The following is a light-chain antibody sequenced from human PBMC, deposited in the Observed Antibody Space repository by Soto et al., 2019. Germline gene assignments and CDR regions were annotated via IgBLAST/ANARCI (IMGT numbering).Light chain of an antibody. J-gene: IGLJ3*02. V-gene: IGLV2-11*01. Sequence: QSALTQPRSVSGSPGQSVTISCTGPSSDVGNYNYVSWYQQYPGKAPKLMIYEVSKRPSGVPDRFSGSKSGNTASLTISGLQTEDEADYYCCSYAGSFTWLFGGGTQLTVL. CDR3: CSYAGSFTWL. CDR1: SSDVGNYNY. CDR2: EVS.